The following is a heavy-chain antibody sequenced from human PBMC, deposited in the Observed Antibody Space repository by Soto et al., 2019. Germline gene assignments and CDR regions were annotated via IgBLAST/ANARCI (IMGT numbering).Heavy chain of an antibody. Sequence: GGSLRLSCAASGFTFSSYWMSWVRQAPGKGLEWVANIKQDGSEKYYVDSGKGRFTISRDNAKNSLYLQMNSLRAEDTAVYYCARVPGIAAAGTTFDYWGQGTLVTVSS. D-gene: IGHD6-13*01. CDR1: GFTFSSYW. J-gene: IGHJ4*02. CDR2: IKQDGSEK. V-gene: IGHV3-7*04. CDR3: ARVPGIAAAGTTFDY.